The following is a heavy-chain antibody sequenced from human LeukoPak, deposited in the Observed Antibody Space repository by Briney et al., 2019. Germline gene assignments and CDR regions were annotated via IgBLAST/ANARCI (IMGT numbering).Heavy chain of an antibody. CDR3: ARAYSSSWYWNWFDP. J-gene: IGHJ5*02. CDR1: GYSISSGYY. D-gene: IGHD6-13*01. CDR2: IYNSGST. Sequence: PSETLSLTCTVSGYSISSGYYWGWIRQAPGKGLEWIGSIYNSGSTYYNPSLKSRVTISVDMSKNQFSLKMSSVTAADTAVYYCARAYSSSWYWNWFDPWGQGTLVTFSS. V-gene: IGHV4-38-2*02.